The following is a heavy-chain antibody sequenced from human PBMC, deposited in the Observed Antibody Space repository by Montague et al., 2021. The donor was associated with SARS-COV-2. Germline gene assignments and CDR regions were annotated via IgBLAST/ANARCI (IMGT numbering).Heavy chain of an antibody. D-gene: IGHD5-12*01. CDR3: ARGGMATRGMGFDY. CDR2: ISYDGSKR. Sequence: SLRLSCAASGLTFNIYAMHWVRQAPGKGLEWVAVISYDGSKRYYADSGKGRFTVSRDNSKNTLYLQMNSLRAEDTAVYYCARGGMATRGMGFDYWGQGTLVTVSS. CDR1: GLTFNIYA. V-gene: IGHV3-30*14. J-gene: IGHJ4*02.